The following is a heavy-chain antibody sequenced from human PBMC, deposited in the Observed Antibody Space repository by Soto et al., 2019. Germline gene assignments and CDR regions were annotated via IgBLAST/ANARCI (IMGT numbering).Heavy chain of an antibody. V-gene: IGHV3-21*06. CDR1: GFTFTRYS. Sequence: GGSLRLSCAASGFTFTRYSMNWVRQAPGKGLEWVSSISSTTNYIYYGDSMKGRFTISRDNAKNSLYLEMNSLRAEDTAVYYCARESEDLTSNFDFWGQGALVTVSS. J-gene: IGHJ4*02. CDR2: ISSTTNYI. CDR3: ARESEDLTSNFDF.